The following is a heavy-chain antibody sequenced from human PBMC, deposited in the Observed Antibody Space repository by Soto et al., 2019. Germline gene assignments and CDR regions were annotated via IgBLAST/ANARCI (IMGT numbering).Heavy chain of an antibody. Sequence: EASVKVSCKALGNTFTYRYLHWVRQAPGQGLEWMGWITPNSGDTNYAQKFQGRVTITRDTSASTAYMELSSLRSEDTAVYYCARDLDMGDYGYWGQGTLVTVSS. V-gene: IGHV1-2*02. CDR1: GNTFTYRY. D-gene: IGHD4-17*01. J-gene: IGHJ4*02. CDR2: ITPNSGDT. CDR3: ARDLDMGDYGY.